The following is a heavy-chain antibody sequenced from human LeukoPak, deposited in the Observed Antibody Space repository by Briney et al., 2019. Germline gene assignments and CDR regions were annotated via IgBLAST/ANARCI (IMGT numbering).Heavy chain of an antibody. CDR1: GGSISSYY. Sequence: PSETLSLTCTVPGGSISSYYWCWIRQPPGKGLEWIGYIYYSGSTNYNPSLKSRVTISVDTSKNQFALKLSSVTAADTAVYYCARGLLDGYTHPAAFDIWGQGTMVTVSS. D-gene: IGHD5-24*01. V-gene: IGHV4-59*01. CDR2: IYYSGST. CDR3: ARGLLDGYTHPAAFDI. J-gene: IGHJ3*02.